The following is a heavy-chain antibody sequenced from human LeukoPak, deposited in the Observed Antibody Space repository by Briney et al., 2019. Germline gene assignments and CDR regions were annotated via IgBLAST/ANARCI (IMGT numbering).Heavy chain of an antibody. CDR2: IYYSGST. D-gene: IGHD5-18*01. J-gene: IGHJ4*02. Sequence: SETLSLTCTVSGGSIGSSSYYWGWIRQPQGKGLEWIGFIYYSGSTYYNPSLKSRVSISEDTSKNQFSLKLSSVTAADTAVYYCARRGYNYAYPFDYWGQGTLVTVSS. CDR1: GGSIGSSSYY. CDR3: ARRGYNYAYPFDY. V-gene: IGHV4-39*01.